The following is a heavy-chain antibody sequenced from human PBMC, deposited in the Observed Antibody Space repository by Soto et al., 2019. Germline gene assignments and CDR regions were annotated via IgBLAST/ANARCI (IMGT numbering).Heavy chain of an antibody. J-gene: IGHJ5*02. CDR2: IYYSGST. CDR1: GGSISSSSYY. Sequence: PSETLSLTCTVSGGSISSSSYYWGWIRQPPGKGLEWIGSIYYSGSTYYNPSLKSRVTISVDTSKNQFSLKLSSVTAADTAVYYCARISSWFDPWGQGTLVTVSS. CDR3: ARISSWFDP. V-gene: IGHV4-39*01.